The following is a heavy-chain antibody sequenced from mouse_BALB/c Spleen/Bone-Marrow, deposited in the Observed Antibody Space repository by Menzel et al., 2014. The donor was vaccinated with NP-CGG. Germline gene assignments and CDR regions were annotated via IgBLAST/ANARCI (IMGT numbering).Heavy chain of an antibody. J-gene: IGHJ2*01. CDR2: ISSGGDNT. V-gene: IGHV5-12-1*01. Sequence: EVELAESGGGLVKPGGSLKLSCAASGFAFSSYDMSWVRQTPEKRLEWVAFISSGGDNTYYPDTVKGRFTISRDNAKNTLYLQMSSLKSEDTAKYYCARHTLYYYPSDYWGQGTTLTVSS. CDR1: GFAFSSYD. D-gene: IGHD1-1*01. CDR3: ARHTLYYYPSDY.